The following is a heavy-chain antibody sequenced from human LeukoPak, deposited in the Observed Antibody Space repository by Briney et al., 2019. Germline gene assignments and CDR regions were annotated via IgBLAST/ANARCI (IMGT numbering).Heavy chain of an antibody. CDR2: ISPSGGTT. V-gene: IGHV3-48*04. J-gene: IGHJ6*04. CDR3: AELGITMIGGV. D-gene: IGHD3-10*02. CDR1: GFTFSSYS. Sequence: PWGSLRLSCAASGFTFSSYSMNWVRQAPGKGLEWVSGISPSGGTTYYTDSVKGRFTISRDNAKNSLYLQMNSLRAEDTAVYYCAELGITMIGGVWGKGTTVTISS.